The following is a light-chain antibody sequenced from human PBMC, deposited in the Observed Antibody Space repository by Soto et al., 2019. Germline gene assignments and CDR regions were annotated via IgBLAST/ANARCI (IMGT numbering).Light chain of an antibody. Sequence: EIVMTQSPATLSVSPGERATLSCRASQGVSSNLAWYQQKPGQVPRLLIYGASTRAAGVPARFSGSGSGTEFTLTISSLQSEDFAVYYCQHYNNWPRTFGQGTKLEIK. J-gene: IGKJ2*01. CDR3: QHYNNWPRT. CDR2: GAS. CDR1: QGVSSN. V-gene: IGKV3-15*01.